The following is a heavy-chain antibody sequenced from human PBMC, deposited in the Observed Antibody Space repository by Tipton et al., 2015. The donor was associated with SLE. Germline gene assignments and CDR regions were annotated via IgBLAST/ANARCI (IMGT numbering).Heavy chain of an antibody. CDR1: SFSISSGYY. J-gene: IGHJ4*02. Sequence: TLSLTCTVSSFSISSGYYWGWIRQAPGKGLEWIGSIYHSGSTSYNPSLKSRVTISVDTSKNQFSLRLSSVTAADTAVYYCARAELGDFDYWGPGSLVTVSS. CDR2: IYHSGST. D-gene: IGHD7-27*01. CDR3: ARAELGDFDY. V-gene: IGHV4-38-2*02.